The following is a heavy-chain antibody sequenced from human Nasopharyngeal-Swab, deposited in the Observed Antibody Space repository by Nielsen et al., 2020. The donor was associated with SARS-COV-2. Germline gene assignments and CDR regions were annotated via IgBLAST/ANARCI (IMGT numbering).Heavy chain of an antibody. CDR2: VNHSGNT. Sequence: WIRQPPGKGLEGIGEVNHSGNTHYNPSLKSRDTISVDTSKNKYSLKMISVTAADTAVYYCARGRRVGRGVIITNYYYYYYMDVWGKGTTVTVSS. D-gene: IGHD3-10*01. J-gene: IGHJ6*03. V-gene: IGHV4-34*01. CDR3: ARGRRVGRGVIITNYYYYYYMDV.